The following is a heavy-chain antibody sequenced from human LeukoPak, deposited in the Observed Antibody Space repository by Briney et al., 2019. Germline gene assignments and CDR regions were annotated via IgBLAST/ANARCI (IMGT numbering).Heavy chain of an antibody. Sequence: TGGSLRLSCAASGFTFSDYSMSWIRQAPGKGLEWVSYISARSTTIYYAGSVRGRFTISRDNAKNSLYLQMNSLRAEDTAVYYCAKDPRIFPVRWFDPWGQGTLATVSS. V-gene: IGHV3-11*01. CDR2: ISARSTTI. CDR3: AKDPRIFPVRWFDP. J-gene: IGHJ5*02. D-gene: IGHD4-17*01. CDR1: GFTFSDYS.